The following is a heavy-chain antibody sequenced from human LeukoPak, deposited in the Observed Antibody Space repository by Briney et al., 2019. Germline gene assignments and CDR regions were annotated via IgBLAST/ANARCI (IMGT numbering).Heavy chain of an antibody. J-gene: IGHJ4*02. Sequence: GGSLRLSCAASGFTFSSYAMHWVRQAPGKGLEWVAVISYDGSNKYYADSVKGRFTISRDNSKNTLYLQMNSLRAEDTAVYYCARVMDYGGNRENSDYWGQGTLVTVSS. V-gene: IGHV3-30-3*01. CDR3: ARVMDYGGNRENSDY. CDR1: GFTFSSYA. D-gene: IGHD4-23*01. CDR2: ISYDGSNK.